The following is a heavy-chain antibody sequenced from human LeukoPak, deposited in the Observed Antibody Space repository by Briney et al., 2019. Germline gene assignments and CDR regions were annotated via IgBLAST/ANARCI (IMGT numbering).Heavy chain of an antibody. CDR1: GFTFSSYS. Sequence: GGSLRLSCAASGFTFSSYSMNWVRQAPGKGLEWVSSIRSSSSYIYYADSLKGRFTISRDNAKNSLYLQMDSLRAEDSAVYYCARDGPSIAADFDCWGQGTLVTVSS. CDR3: ARDGPSIAADFDC. J-gene: IGHJ4*02. D-gene: IGHD6-6*01. CDR2: IRSSSSYI. V-gene: IGHV3-21*01.